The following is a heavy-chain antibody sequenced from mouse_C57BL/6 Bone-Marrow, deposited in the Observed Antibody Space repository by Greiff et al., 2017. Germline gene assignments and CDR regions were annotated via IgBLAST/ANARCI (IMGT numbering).Heavy chain of an antibody. J-gene: IGHJ2*01. CDR2: INPNNGGT. D-gene: IGHD1-1*01. Sequence: EVQLQQSGPELVKPGASVKISCKASGYTFTDYYMNWVKQSHGKSLEWIGDINPNNGGTSYNQKFKGKATLTVDKSSSTAYMGLRSLTSEDSAVYYCSRDTTVVAGYYFDYWGRGTTLTVSS. CDR3: SRDTTVVAGYYFDY. V-gene: IGHV1-26*01. CDR1: GYTFTDYY.